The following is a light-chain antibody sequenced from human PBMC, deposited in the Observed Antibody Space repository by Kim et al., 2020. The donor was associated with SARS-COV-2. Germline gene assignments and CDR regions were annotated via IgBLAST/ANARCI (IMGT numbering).Light chain of an antibody. CDR2: EVS. Sequence: GQSVTISCTGTSSDVGSYNRVSWYQQPPGTAPKLMIYEVSNRPSGVPDRFSGSKSGNTDSLTISGLQAEDEADYYCSSYTSSSTVVFGGGSQLTVL. J-gene: IGLJ2*01. V-gene: IGLV2-18*02. CDR3: SSYTSSSTVV. CDR1: SSDVGSYNR.